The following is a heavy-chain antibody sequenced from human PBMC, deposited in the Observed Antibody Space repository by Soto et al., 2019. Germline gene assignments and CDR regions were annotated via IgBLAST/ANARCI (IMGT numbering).Heavy chain of an antibody. CDR1: GGSFSGYY. CDR3: ARRPVTADNWFDP. CDR2: INHSGST. D-gene: IGHD4-4*01. V-gene: IGHV4-34*01. J-gene: IGHJ5*02. Sequence: QVQLQQWGAGLLKPSETLSLTCAVYGGSFSGYYWSWIRQPPGKGLEWIGEINHSGSTNYNPSLNSRVPITIDTSKNQFSLKLSSVTAADTAVYYCARRPVTADNWFDPWGQGTLVTVSS.